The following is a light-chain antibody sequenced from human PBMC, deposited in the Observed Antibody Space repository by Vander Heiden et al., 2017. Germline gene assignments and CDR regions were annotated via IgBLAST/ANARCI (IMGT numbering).Light chain of an antibody. CDR3: SSYTSSSPYV. CDR2: DVS. J-gene: IGLJ1*01. V-gene: IGLV2-14*01. Sequence: QSALTQPASVSGSPGQSITISFTGTSSDVGGYNYVSWYQQHPGKAPKLMIYDVSNRPSGVSNRFSGSKSGNTAYLIISGLQAEDEAHYYCSSYTSSSPYVFGTGTKVTVL. CDR1: SSDVGGYNY.